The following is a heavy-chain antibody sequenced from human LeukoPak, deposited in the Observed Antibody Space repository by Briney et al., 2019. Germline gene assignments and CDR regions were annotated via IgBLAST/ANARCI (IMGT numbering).Heavy chain of an antibody. CDR3: AKDRDDYYDSSGYYYDAFDI. J-gene: IGHJ3*02. CDR1: GGSISSGSYY. V-gene: IGHV4-61*02. D-gene: IGHD3-22*01. Sequence: SQTLSLTCTVSGGSISSGSYYWSWIRQPAGKGLEWIGRIYTSGSTNYDPSLKSRVTISVDTSKNQFSLKLSSVTAADTAVYYCAKDRDDYYDSSGYYYDAFDIWGQGTMVTVSS. CDR2: IYTSGST.